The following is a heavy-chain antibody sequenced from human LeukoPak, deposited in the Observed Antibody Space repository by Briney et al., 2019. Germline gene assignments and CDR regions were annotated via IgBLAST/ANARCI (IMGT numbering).Heavy chain of an antibody. CDR2: ISGSGDST. D-gene: IGHD2-21*02. CDR1: RFTFSSYD. V-gene: IGHV3-23*01. J-gene: IGHJ6*03. CDR3: AKDALRMKRSNYYYMDV. Sequence: GGSLRLSCAASRFTFSSYDMRWVRQAPGKGLEWVSAISGSGDSTYYAYSVKGRFTISRDNSKNTLYLQMNSLRAEDTGLYCRAKDALRMKRSNYYYMDVWGKGTTVAVSS.